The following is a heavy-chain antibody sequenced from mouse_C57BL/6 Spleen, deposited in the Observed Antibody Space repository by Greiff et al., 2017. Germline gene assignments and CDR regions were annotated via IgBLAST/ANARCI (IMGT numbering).Heavy chain of an antibody. CDR3: ALTTVVEGYYAMDY. CDR1: GFNIKDYY. CDR2: IDPEDGET. J-gene: IGHJ4*01. Sequence: EVQLQQSGAELVKPGASVKLSCTASGFNIKDYYMHWVKQRTEQGLEWIGRIDPEDGETKYDPKFQGKATITADTSSNTAYLQLSSLTSEDTAVYYCALTTVVEGYYAMDYWGQGTSVTVSS. V-gene: IGHV14-2*01. D-gene: IGHD1-1*01.